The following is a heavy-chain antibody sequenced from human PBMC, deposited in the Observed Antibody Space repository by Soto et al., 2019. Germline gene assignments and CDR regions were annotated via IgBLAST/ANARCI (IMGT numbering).Heavy chain of an antibody. CDR3: ARALAPRYYDILTGYFDYYYYMDV. J-gene: IGHJ6*03. CDR1: GGTFSSYT. D-gene: IGHD3-9*01. Sequence: SVKVSCKASGGTFSSYTISWVRQAPGQGLEWMGRIIPILGIANYAQKFQGRVTITADKSTSTAYMELSSLRSEDTAVYYCARALAPRYYDILTGYFDYYYYMDVWGKGTTVTRLL. V-gene: IGHV1-69*02. CDR2: IIPILGIA.